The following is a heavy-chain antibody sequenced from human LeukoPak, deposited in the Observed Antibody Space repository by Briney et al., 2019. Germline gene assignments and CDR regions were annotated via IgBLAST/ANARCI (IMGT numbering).Heavy chain of an antibody. CDR1: GFTFSSYW. D-gene: IGHD6-13*01. V-gene: IGHV3-74*01. J-gene: IGHJ4*02. CDR2: ITSDGSST. CDR3: AGGGSTWLEY. Sequence: EGSLRLSCAASGFTFSSYWMHWVRQDPGKGLAWVSRITSDGSSTSHADSVKGRFTTSRDNAKNTLYLQMNSLRAEDTAVYYCAGGGSTWLEYWGQGSLVTVSS.